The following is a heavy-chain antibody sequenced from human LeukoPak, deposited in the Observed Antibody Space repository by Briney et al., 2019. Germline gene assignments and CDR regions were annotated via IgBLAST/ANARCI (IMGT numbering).Heavy chain of an antibody. J-gene: IGHJ6*03. CDR3: ARELVVPAAMEYYYYMDV. V-gene: IGHV4-4*07. Sequence: PSETLSLTCTVSGGSISSYYWSWIRQPAGKGLEWIGRIYTSGSTNYNPSLKSRVTMSVDTSKNQFSLKLSSVTAADTAVYYCARELVVPAAMEYYYYMDVWGKGTTVTVSS. CDR2: IYTSGST. D-gene: IGHD2-2*01. CDR1: GGSISSYY.